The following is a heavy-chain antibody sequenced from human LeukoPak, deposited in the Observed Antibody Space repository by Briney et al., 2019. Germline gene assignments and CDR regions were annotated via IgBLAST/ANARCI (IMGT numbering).Heavy chain of an antibody. CDR3: AGRSARYFDS. CDR2: VFYSGPT. V-gene: IGHV4-59*01. D-gene: IGHD1-26*01. CDR1: GDSIDGYY. Sequence: SETLSLTCTVSGDSIDGYYWSWIRQPPGEGLQWIGYVFYSGPTNYDASLKSRVAISVDRSKDQFSLKLTSVSAADTAVYYCAGRSARYFDSWGQGTPVTVSS. J-gene: IGHJ4*02.